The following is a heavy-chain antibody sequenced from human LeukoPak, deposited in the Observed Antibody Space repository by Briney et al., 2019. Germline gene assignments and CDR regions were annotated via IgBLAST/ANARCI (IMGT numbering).Heavy chain of an antibody. V-gene: IGHV3-53*01. Sequence: GGSLTLSCAASGFTDSSNYMSCVRQAPGKGLEGVSDIYSGGITYYADSVKGRFTISRDNSKNALYLQMNSLRAEDTAVYYCARATYYYDSSGYYVFYFDNWGQGTLVTVSS. D-gene: IGHD3-22*01. J-gene: IGHJ4*02. CDR3: ARATYYYDSSGYYVFYFDN. CDR1: GFTDSSNY. CDR2: IYSGGIT.